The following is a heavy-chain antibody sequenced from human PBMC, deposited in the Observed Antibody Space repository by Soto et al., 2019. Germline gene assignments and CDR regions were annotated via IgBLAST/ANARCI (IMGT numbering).Heavy chain of an antibody. Sequence: XVSLRLSCAASGFTFSSYAMHWVRQAPGKGLEWVAVISYDGSNKYYADSVKGRFTISRDNSKNTLYLQMNSLRAEDTAVYYCARDLNDYGDYEGNYWGQGTLVTVSS. CDR2: ISYDGSNK. CDR3: ARDLNDYGDYEGNY. V-gene: IGHV3-30-3*01. D-gene: IGHD4-17*01. J-gene: IGHJ4*02. CDR1: GFTFSSYA.